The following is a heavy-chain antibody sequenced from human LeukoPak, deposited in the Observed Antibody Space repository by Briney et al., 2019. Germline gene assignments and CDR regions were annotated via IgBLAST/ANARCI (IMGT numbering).Heavy chain of an antibody. D-gene: IGHD1-26*01. J-gene: IGHJ4*02. CDR1: GYTFTSYY. Sequence: ASVKVSCKASGYTFTSYYMHWVRQAPGQGLEWMGWINPNSGGTNYAQKFQGRVTMTRDTSISTAYMELSRLRSDDTAVYYCARDRWELPGGTFDYWGQGTLVTVSS. CDR2: INPNSGGT. CDR3: ARDRWELPGGTFDY. V-gene: IGHV1-2*02.